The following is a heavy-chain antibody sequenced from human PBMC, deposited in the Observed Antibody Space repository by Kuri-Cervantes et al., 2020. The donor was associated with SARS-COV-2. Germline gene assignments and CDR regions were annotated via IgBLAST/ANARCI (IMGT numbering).Heavy chain of an antibody. CDR2: IIPIFGIA. D-gene: IGHD6-13*01. V-gene: IGHV1-69*10. CDR1: GGTFSSYA. CDR3: ARDGSQQLDPYYGMDV. J-gene: IGHJ6*02. Sequence: SVKASCKASGGTFSSYAISWVRQAPGQGLEWMGGIIPIFGIANYAQKFQGRVTITADKSTSTAYMELSSLRSEDTAVYYCARDGSQQLDPYYGMDVWGQGTTVTVSS.